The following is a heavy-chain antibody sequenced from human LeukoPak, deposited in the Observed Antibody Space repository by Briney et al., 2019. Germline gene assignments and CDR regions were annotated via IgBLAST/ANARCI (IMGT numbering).Heavy chain of an antibody. CDR2: ISANNGDT. J-gene: IGHJ4*02. CDR3: ARESHETREDY. D-gene: IGHD1-1*01. CDR1: GYTFASYG. V-gene: IGHV1-18*01. Sequence: ASVTVSCRTPGYTFASYGISWVRQAPGQGLEWMGWISANNGDTDYPPKLQDRVTMTTDTYTSTAYMELRSLRSDDTAMYYCARESHETREDYWGQGTLVTVSS.